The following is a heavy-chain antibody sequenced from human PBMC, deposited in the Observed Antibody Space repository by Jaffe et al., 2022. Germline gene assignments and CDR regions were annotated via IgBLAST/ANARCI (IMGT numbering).Heavy chain of an antibody. D-gene: IGHD3-9*01. Sequence: QVQLQESGPGLVKPSQTLSLTCTVSGGSISSGSYYWSWIRQPAGKGLEWIGRIYTSGSTNYNPSLKSRVTISVDTSKNQFSLKLSSVTAADTAVYYCARDGFHGDILTGYSPTWFDPWGQGTLVTVSS. J-gene: IGHJ5*02. CDR1: GGSISSGSYY. CDR2: IYTSGST. V-gene: IGHV4-61*02. CDR3: ARDGFHGDILTGYSPTWFDP.